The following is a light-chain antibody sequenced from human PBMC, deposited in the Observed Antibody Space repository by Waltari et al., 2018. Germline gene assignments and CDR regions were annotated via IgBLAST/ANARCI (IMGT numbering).Light chain of an antibody. J-gene: IGLJ3*02. Sequence: QSVLTQPPSVSRAPGQRVTISCTGTSSNLGAGFEVFWYQQLPGSAPKLLIFASYKRSSGVPDRISCSTSGTSASLAITGLQAEDEADYYCQSYDSSLSGRVFGGGTRLTVL. CDR3: QSYDSSLSGRV. CDR1: SSNLGAGFE. CDR2: ASY. V-gene: IGLV1-40*01.